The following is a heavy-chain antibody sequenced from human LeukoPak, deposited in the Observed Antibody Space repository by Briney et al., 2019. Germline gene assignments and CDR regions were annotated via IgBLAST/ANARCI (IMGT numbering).Heavy chain of an antibody. V-gene: IGHV3-30*01. CDR1: GFTFSSYA. CDR2: ISYDGSNK. D-gene: IGHD6-13*01. J-gene: IGHJ6*03. CDR3: ARDRIAAADYRPLHYYYMDV. Sequence: GGSLRLSCAASGFTFSSYAMHWVRQAPGKGVEWVADISYDGSNKYYADSVKGRFTISRDNSKNTLYLQMNRLRAEDTAVYYCARDRIAAADYRPLHYYYMDVWGKGTTVTVSS.